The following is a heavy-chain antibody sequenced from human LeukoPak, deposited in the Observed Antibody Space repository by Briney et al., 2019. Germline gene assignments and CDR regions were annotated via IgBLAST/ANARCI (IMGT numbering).Heavy chain of an antibody. D-gene: IGHD3-22*01. J-gene: IGHJ5*02. V-gene: IGHV4-38-2*02. CDR2: IYHSGST. CDR1: GYSISSGYY. Sequence: PSETLSLTCTVSGYSISSGYYWGWIRQPPGKGLEWTGSIYHSGSTYYNPSLKSRVTISVGTSKNQFSLKLSSVTAADTAVYYCARDSLPYYDSSGYNWFAPWGQGTLVTVSS. CDR3: ARDSLPYYDSSGYNWFAP.